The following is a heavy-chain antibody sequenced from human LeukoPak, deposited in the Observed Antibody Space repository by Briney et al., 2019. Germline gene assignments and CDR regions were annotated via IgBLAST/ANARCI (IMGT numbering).Heavy chain of an antibody. J-gene: IGHJ4*02. CDR3: AKKAVSSSWTYFDY. Sequence: GGSLRLSCETSGFTFRNYGMSWVSQAPGKGLEWVSSTSGDGGETFYAESVKGRFTISRDNSKNTLYLQMNSLRAEDTAIYYCAKKAVSSSWTYFDYWGQGALVTVSS. CDR1: GFTFRNYG. V-gene: IGHV3-23*01. CDR2: TSGDGGET. D-gene: IGHD6-13*01.